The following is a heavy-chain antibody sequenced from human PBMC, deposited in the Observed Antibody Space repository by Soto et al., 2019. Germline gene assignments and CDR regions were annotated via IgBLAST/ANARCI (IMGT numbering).Heavy chain of an antibody. CDR3: VRDTAYCSGGTCYSSHDMDV. CDR1: EFTFSSYA. J-gene: IGHJ6*02. CDR2: ISYDGRNK. V-gene: IGHV3-30*04. D-gene: IGHD2-15*01. Sequence: PGGSLRLSCAASEFTFSSYAMHWVRQAPGKGLEWVAVISYDGRNKYYADSVKGRFTISRDNSKNTLYLEMNSLRVEDTAVYHCVRDTAYCSGGTCYSSHDMDVWGQGTTVTVSS.